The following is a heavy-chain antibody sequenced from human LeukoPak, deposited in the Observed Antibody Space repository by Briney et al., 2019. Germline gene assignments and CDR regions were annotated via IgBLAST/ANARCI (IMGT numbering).Heavy chain of an antibody. Sequence: PGGSPRLSCAAFGSTFSTNGMHWVRQAPGKGLEWVALIWSDGRNKDYADSVKGRFTISRDNSKNMLYLQRNGLRAEVTAVYYCARDYGRPFDYWGQGTLVTVSS. V-gene: IGHV3-33*01. CDR3: ARDYGRPFDY. CDR2: IWSDGRNK. D-gene: IGHD3-16*01. J-gene: IGHJ4*02. CDR1: GSTFSTNG.